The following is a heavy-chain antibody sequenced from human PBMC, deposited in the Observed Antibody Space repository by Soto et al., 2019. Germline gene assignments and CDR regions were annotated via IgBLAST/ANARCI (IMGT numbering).Heavy chain of an antibody. Sequence: QVQLQESGPGLVKPSQTLSLTCTVSGGSISSGDYYWSWIRQPPGKGLEWIGYIYYSGSTYYNPSLKSRVTISVDTSKNQFSLKLSSVTAADTAVYYCARDPYYYDSSGYYYNWFDPWGQGTLVTVSS. CDR3: ARDPYYYDSSGYYYNWFDP. CDR2: IYYSGST. CDR1: GGSISSGDYY. J-gene: IGHJ5*02. V-gene: IGHV4-30-4*01. D-gene: IGHD3-22*01.